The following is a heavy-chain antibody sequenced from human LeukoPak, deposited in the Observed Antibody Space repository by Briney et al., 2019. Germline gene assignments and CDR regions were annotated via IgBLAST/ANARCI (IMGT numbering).Heavy chain of an antibody. Sequence: SETLSLTRAVSGGSISSRNWWSWFRQPPGKGLEWIGEIYHSGSTNYNPSLKSRVTISVDKSKNQFSLKLSSVTAADTAVYYCARFGRGDAFDIWGQGTMVTVSS. CDR3: ARFGRGDAFDI. J-gene: IGHJ3*02. D-gene: IGHD3-3*01. CDR2: IYHSGST. V-gene: IGHV4-4*02. CDR1: GGSISSRNW.